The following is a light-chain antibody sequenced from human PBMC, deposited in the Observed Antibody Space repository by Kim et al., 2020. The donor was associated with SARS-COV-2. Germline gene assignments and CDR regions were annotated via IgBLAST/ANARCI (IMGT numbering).Light chain of an antibody. J-gene: IGKJ3*01. CDR3: QDPGT. V-gene: IGKV1-5*01. CDR2: HAS. Sequence: LQVTQSPSTLSASVGDRVTITCRASQSISGWLAWYQQKPGKAPKLLIYHASTLQGGVPSRFSGSGSGTEFTLTINNLQPDDFATYYFQDPGTFGLGTKVYIK. CDR1: QSISGW.